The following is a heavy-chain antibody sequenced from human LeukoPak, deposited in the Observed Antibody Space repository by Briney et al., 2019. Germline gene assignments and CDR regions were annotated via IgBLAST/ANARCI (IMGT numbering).Heavy chain of an antibody. V-gene: IGHV1-18*01. CDR1: GYTFTSYG. D-gene: IGHD3-10*01. CDR2: ISAYNGNT. CDR3: ARWEIRFGELSPENYYYYMDV. Sequence: ASVKVSCKASGYTFTSYGISWARQAPGQGLEWMGWISAYNGNTNYAQKLQGRVTMTTDTSTSTAYMELRSLRSDDTAVYYCARWEIRFGELSPENYYYYMDVWGKGTTVTISS. J-gene: IGHJ6*03.